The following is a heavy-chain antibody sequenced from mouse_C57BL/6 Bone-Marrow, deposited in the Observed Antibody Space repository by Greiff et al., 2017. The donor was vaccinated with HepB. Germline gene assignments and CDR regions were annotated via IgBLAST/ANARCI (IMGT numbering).Heavy chain of an antibody. CDR3: VKAVSSGSSYTWFAY. CDR2: IRNKANGYTT. J-gene: IGHJ3*01. CDR1: GFTFNDYQ. V-gene: IGHV7-4*01. D-gene: IGHD1-1*01. Sequence: EVQWVESGGGLVQPGASLRLSCAASGFTFNDYQMSWVRQAPGKAPEWLALIRNKANGYTTEYTASVKGRFTISRDNSQNILYLQMNTLWAEDSATYYCVKAVSSGSSYTWFAYWGQGTLVTVSA.